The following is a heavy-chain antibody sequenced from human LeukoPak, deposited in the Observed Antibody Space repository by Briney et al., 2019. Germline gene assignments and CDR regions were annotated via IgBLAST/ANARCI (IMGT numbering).Heavy chain of an antibody. CDR1: GGSFSGYY. D-gene: IGHD6-6*01. J-gene: IGHJ4*02. V-gene: IGHV4-34*01. CDR3: ARRYSPHIAAGDFDY. CDR2: INHSGST. Sequence: PSETLSLTCAVYGGSFSGYYWSWIRQPPGKGLEWIGEINHSGSTNYNPSLKSRVTISVDTSKNQFSLKLSSVTAADTAVYYCARRYSPHIAAGDFDYWGQGTLVTVSS.